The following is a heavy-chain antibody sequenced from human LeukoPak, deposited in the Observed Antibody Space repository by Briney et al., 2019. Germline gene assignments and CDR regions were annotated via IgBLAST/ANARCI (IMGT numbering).Heavy chain of an antibody. CDR2: INHSGST. CDR3: AREIGRDGYNRGIFHYYYYGMDV. D-gene: IGHD5-24*01. CDR1: GGSFSGYY. Sequence: PSETLSLTCAVYGGSFSGYYWSWIRQPPGKGLEWIGEINHSGSTNYNPSLKSRVTISVDTSKNQFSLKLSSVTAADTAVYYCAREIGRDGYNRGIFHYYYYGMDVWGQGTTVTVSS. J-gene: IGHJ6*02. V-gene: IGHV4-34*01.